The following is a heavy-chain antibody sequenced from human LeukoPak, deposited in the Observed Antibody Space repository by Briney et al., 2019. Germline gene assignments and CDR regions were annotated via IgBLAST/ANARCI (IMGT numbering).Heavy chain of an antibody. CDR3: AKGQGRHYYYYGMDV. Sequence: GGSLRLSCAASGFTFSTCAMSWVRQAPGKGLEWVSGISGTTSGTYYADSVKGRFTISRDNAKNSLYLQMNSLRAEDTALYYCAKGQGRHYYYYGMDVWGQGTTVTVSS. D-gene: IGHD3-10*01. V-gene: IGHV3-23*01. J-gene: IGHJ6*02. CDR2: ISGTTSGT. CDR1: GFTFSTCA.